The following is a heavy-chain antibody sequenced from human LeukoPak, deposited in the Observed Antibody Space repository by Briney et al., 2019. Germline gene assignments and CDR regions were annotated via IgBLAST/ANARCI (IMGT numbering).Heavy chain of an antibody. CDR2: ISSSGSTI. D-gene: IGHD6-19*01. J-gene: IGHJ6*02. CDR3: ARDTRMAYSNGRGEDWYGMDV. CDR1: GFTFSDYY. V-gene: IGHV3-11*01. Sequence: PGGALRHSCAASGFTFSDYYMSWIRQAPGKGLEGVSYISSSGSTIYYADSVKGRFTISRDNAKNSLYLQMNSLRAEDTAVYYCARDTRMAYSNGRGEDWYGMDVWGQGTTVTVSS.